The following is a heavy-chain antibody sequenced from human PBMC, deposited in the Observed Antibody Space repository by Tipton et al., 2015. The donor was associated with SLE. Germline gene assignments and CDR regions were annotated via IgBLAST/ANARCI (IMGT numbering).Heavy chain of an antibody. Sequence: LRLSCAVYGGSFSDYYWSWIRQPPGKGLEWIGQINHSGSTKYNPSLKNRVTISVDTSKNQFSLKLSSVTAADTAVYYCARGAGSSWYPFVYWGQGTLVTVSS. CDR1: GGSFSDYY. CDR2: INHSGST. CDR3: ARGAGSSWYPFVY. J-gene: IGHJ4*02. V-gene: IGHV4-34*01. D-gene: IGHD6-13*01.